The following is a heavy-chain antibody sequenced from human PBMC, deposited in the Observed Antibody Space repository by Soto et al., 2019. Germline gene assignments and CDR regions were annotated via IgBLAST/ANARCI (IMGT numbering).Heavy chain of an antibody. D-gene: IGHD4-17*01. V-gene: IGHV3-23*01. CDR2: ISNSGGTA. J-gene: IGHJ3*02. CDR1: GFIFSTYA. CDR3: AHPRGYGVFDAVDI. Sequence: EVQLLESGGGLVQPGGSLRLSCAASGFIFSTYAMNWVRQAPGKGLELVAAISNSGGTAYYAESVRGRFAISRDNSINTLYLQMSSLRAEDTALYCCAHPRGYGVFDAVDIWGQGTMVTVSS.